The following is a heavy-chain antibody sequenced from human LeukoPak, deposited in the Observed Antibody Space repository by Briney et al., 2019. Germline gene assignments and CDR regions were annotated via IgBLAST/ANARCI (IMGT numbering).Heavy chain of an antibody. Sequence: GGSLRLSCAASGFTFSSYAMNWVRQAPGKGLEWVSTISGGGGNTYYADSVKGRFTISRDNSKNTLYLQMNSLRAEDTAVYYCASATESGYYTLYDYYGIDVWGQGTTVTVSS. CDR2: ISGGGGNT. CDR1: GFTFSSYA. J-gene: IGHJ6*02. V-gene: IGHV3-23*01. CDR3: ASATESGYYTLYDYYGIDV. D-gene: IGHD3-3*01.